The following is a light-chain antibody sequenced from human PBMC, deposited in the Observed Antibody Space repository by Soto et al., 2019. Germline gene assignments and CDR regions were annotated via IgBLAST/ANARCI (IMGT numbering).Light chain of an antibody. V-gene: IGLV2-8*01. CDR3: SSYAGSSTYV. Sequence: QSALTQPPSASGSPGQSVTISCTGTSSDVGAFNYVSWYQQHPGKAPKLMIFEINNRPSGVPDRFSGSKSGNTASLTVSGLQAEDEADYYCSSYAGSSTYVFGGGTQLTVL. CDR2: EIN. CDR1: SSDVGAFNY. J-gene: IGLJ7*01.